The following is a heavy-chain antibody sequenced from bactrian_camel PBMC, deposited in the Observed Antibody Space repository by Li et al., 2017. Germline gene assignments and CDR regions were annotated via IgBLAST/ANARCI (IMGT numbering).Heavy chain of an antibody. CDR3: AASSGRRLDYGLAPYGFDY. D-gene: IGHD1*01. V-gene: IGHV3S54*01. Sequence: HVQLVESGGGSAQVGGSLRLSCSASADALMYKAWFRQAQGKEREGVATIDTRGGRTTYADSVKGRFTISKDSAKDTLYLQMNSLKPEDTAMYYCAASSGRRLDYGLAPYGFDYWGQGTQVTVS. CDR1: ADALMYKA. J-gene: IGHJ6*01. CDR2: IDTRGGRT.